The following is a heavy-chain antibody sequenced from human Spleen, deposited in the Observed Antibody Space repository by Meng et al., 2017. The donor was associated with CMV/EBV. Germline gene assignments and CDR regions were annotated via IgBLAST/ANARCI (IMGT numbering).Heavy chain of an antibody. J-gene: IGHJ4*02. CDR2: ISSSRAYI. CDR1: GVTVNGYI. V-gene: IGHV3-21*01. CDR3: ARGPSLYLDY. D-gene: IGHD6-6*01. Sequence: GGSLRLSCAASGVTVNGYIMNWVRQAPGKGLEWVASISSSRAYIYYADSVKGRFTISRDNAKNSLYLQMNSLRAEDTAVYYCARGPSLYLDYWGQGTLVTVSS.